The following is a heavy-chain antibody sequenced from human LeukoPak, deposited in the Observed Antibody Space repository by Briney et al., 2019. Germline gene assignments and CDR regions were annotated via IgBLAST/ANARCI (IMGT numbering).Heavy chain of an antibody. CDR2: MNPNSGNT. Sequence: ASVKVSCKASGYTFTSYDINWVRQATGQGLEWMGWMNPNSGNTGYAQKFQGRVTMTRNTSISTAYMELISLRSEDTAVYYCARVLMVRGVTTLRYWGQGTLVTVSS. D-gene: IGHD3-10*01. CDR1: GYTFTSYD. CDR3: ARVLMVRGVTTLRY. J-gene: IGHJ4*02. V-gene: IGHV1-8*01.